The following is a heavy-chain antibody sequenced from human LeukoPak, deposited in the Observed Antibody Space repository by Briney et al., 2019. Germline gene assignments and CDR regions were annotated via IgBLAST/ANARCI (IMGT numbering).Heavy chain of an antibody. Sequence: GGSLRLSCAGSGFPFRNYWMAWVRQAPGKGLEGVANMKEDGGEINYVDSVKGRFTISRDNVKNSLDLQMNSLRVDDTAVYYCVRDRGYSTFDYWGQGTLVIVSS. D-gene: IGHD4-23*01. CDR1: GFPFRNYW. CDR2: MKEDGGEI. J-gene: IGHJ4*02. V-gene: IGHV3-7*01. CDR3: VRDRGYSTFDY.